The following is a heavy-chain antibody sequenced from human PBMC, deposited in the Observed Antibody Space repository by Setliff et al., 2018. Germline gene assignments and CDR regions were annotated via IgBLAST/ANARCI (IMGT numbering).Heavy chain of an antibody. J-gene: IGHJ6*02. Sequence: GPVKVSCKASGYTFTSHGISWVRQAPGQGLEWMGWISAYNGNTHYAQKFQGRVTVTTDTSTTTAYMELRSLRSDDTAVYYCAKSEWLRDYYYGLDVWGQGTTVTVSS. CDR1: GYTFTSHG. V-gene: IGHV1-18*01. CDR2: ISAYNGNT. CDR3: AKSEWLRDYYYGLDV. D-gene: IGHD5-12*01.